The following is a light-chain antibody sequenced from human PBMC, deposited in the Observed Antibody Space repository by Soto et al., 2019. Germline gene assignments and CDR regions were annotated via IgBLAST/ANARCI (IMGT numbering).Light chain of an antibody. V-gene: IGLV2-14*01. CDR2: DVS. Sequence: QSALTQPASVSGSPGQSITISCTGTSSDVGGYNYVSWYQQHPGKAPKLMIYDVSNRPSGVSNRFSGSKSGNTASLTISGLQAEDEADYYCSSYTSGSTLEGYVFGTGTRSPS. CDR3: SSYTSGSTLEGYV. J-gene: IGLJ1*01. CDR1: SSDVGGYNY.